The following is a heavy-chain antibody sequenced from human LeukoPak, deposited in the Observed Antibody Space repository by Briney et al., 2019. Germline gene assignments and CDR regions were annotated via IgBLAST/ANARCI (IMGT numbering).Heavy chain of an antibody. J-gene: IGHJ4*02. CDR2: IYYSGST. Sequence: SETLSLTCTVSGGSISSSSYYWGWIRQPPGKGLEWIVSIYYSGSTYYNPSLKSRVTISVDTSKNQFSLKLSSVTAADTAVYYCASVIGDDSSGYYPVPKVFDYWGQGTLVTVSS. CDR1: GGSISSSSYY. V-gene: IGHV4-39*01. CDR3: ASVIGDDSSGYYPVPKVFDY. D-gene: IGHD3-22*01.